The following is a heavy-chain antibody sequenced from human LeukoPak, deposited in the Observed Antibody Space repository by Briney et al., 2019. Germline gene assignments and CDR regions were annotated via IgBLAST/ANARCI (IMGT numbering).Heavy chain of an antibody. Sequence: PGGSLRLSCAATGLTFSGSAMHLVRQASGKGLEWVGRIRSKANSYATAYAASVKGRFTISRDDSKNTAYLQMNSLKTEDTAVYYCTKNGRDGYNFHWGQGTLVTVSS. J-gene: IGHJ4*02. D-gene: IGHD5-24*01. CDR3: TKNGRDGYNFH. CDR1: GLTFSGSA. CDR2: IRSKANSYAT. V-gene: IGHV3-73*01.